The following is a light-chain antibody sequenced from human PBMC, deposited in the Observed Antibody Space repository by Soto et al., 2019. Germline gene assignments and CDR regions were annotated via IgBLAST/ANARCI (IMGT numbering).Light chain of an antibody. CDR2: EXS. CDR1: SSDVGGYNY. V-gene: IGLV2-14*01. J-gene: IGLJ1*01. CDR3: SSYTSSSTYV. Sequence: SVLTQPASVSGSPGHSITLSCTGTSSDVGGYNYVSWSQQHPGKAPQLMIYEXSXRPSGFSXRFSGSKSGNTASLTISGLQAEDEADYYCSSYTSSSTYVFGTGTKVTVL.